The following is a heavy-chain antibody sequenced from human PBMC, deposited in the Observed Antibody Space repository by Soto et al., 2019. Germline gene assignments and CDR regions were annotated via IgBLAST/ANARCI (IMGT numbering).Heavy chain of an antibody. CDR3: ARDRFGAGWTDDDY. D-gene: IGHD6-19*01. CDR2: IYHSGTT. J-gene: IGHJ4*02. Sequence: SETLSLTCAVSGYSISSGYYWGWVRQPPGKGLGWIGTIYHSGTTFYNPSLKSRVTMSVDTSKNQFSLNLNSVTAADTAVYYCARDRFGAGWTDDDYWGQGILVTVS. V-gene: IGHV4-38-2*02. CDR1: GYSISSGYY.